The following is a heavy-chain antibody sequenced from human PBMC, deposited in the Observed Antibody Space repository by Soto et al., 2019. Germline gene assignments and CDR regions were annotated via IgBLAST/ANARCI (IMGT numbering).Heavy chain of an antibody. J-gene: IGHJ6*03. CDR2: IWYDGSNK. V-gene: IGHV3-33*01. CDR3: AREGPPFSDYGDYLYYYYYYMDV. CDR1: GFTFSSYG. Sequence: QVQLVESGGGVVQPGRSLRLSCAASGFTFSSYGMHWVRQAPGKGLEWVAVIWYDGSNKYYADSVKGRFTISRDNSKNTLYLQMNSLRAEDTAVYYCAREGPPFSDYGDYLYYYYYYMDVWGKGTTVTVSS. D-gene: IGHD4-17*01.